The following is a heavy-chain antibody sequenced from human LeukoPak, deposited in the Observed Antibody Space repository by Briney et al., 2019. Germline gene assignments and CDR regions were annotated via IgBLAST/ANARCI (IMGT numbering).Heavy chain of an antibody. CDR3: ARERKTVEPEAPRPTWFDP. V-gene: IGHV1-2*02. Sequence: ASVKVSCKASGYTFTDYYIHWVRQAPGQGLEWVGWINPNNGGANYAQKFQGRVTMTRDTSISTAYMEVSRLKSDDKAVYYCARERKTVEPEAPRPTWFDPWGQGTLVIVSS. D-gene: IGHD2-2*01. CDR1: GYTFTDYY. CDR2: INPNNGGA. J-gene: IGHJ5*02.